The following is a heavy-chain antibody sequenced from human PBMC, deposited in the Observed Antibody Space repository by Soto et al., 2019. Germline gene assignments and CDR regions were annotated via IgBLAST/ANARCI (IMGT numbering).Heavy chain of an antibody. CDR2: ISAYNGNT. D-gene: IGHD2-2*01. J-gene: IGHJ4*02. Sequence: GASVKVSCKASGYTFTSYGISWVRQAPGQGLEWMGWISAYNGNTNYAQKLPGRVTMTTDTSTSTAYMELRSLRSDDTAVYYCARDHCISTSCYLAKYYFDYWGQGTLVTVSS. CDR1: GYTFTSYG. V-gene: IGHV1-18*01. CDR3: ARDHCISTSCYLAKYYFDY.